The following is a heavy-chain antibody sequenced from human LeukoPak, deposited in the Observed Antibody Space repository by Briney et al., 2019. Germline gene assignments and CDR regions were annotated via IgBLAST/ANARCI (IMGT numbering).Heavy chain of an antibody. CDR2: ISAHNGNT. CDR3: ARTMQQWLVDAAGGDY. CDR1: GYTFTSYG. V-gene: IGHV1-18*01. J-gene: IGHJ4*02. D-gene: IGHD6-19*01. Sequence: ASVKVSCKASGYTFTSYGISWVRQAPGQGLEWMGWISAHNGNTNCAQKLQGRVTMTTDTSTSTAYMELRSLRSDDTAVYYCARTMQQWLVDAAGGDYWGQGTLVTVSS.